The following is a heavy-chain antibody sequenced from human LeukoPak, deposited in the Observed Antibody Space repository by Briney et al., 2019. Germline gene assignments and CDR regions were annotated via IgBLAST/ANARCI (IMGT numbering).Heavy chain of an antibody. D-gene: IGHD6-19*01. CDR1: GGTFSSYA. J-gene: IGHJ4*02. CDR2: IIPIFGTA. V-gene: IGHV1-69*05. CDR3: ARDAAVVGQGSEY. Sequence: ASVKVSCKASGGTFSSYAISWVRQAPGQGLEWMGRIIPIFGTANYAQKFQGRVTITTDESTSTAYMELSSLRSEDTAVYYCARDAAVVGQGSEYWGQGTLVTVSS.